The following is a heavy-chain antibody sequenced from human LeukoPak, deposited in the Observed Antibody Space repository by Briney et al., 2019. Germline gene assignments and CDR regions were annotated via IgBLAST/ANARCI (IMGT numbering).Heavy chain of an antibody. CDR2: INSDGSST. CDR3: ARESPDSGSWSAFDI. V-gene: IGHV3-74*01. Sequence: GGSLRLSCAASGFTFSSYWMHWVRQAPGKGLVWVSRINSDGSSTSYSDSVKGRFTISRDNAKNTLYLQMNSLRAEDTAVYYCARESPDSGSWSAFDIWGQGTMVTVSS. J-gene: IGHJ3*02. CDR1: GFTFSSYW. D-gene: IGHD1-26*01.